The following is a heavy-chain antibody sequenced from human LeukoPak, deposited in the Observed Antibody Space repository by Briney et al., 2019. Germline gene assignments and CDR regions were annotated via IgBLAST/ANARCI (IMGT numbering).Heavy chain of an antibody. Sequence: GGPLRLSCAASGFTVRSNYMSWVRQAPGKGLEWVSVIYSGGSTYYADSVKGRFTISRDNSKNTLYLQMNSLRAEDTAVYYCASTTLYDILPSGMDVWGKGTTVTISS. CDR2: IYSGGST. D-gene: IGHD3-9*01. CDR1: GFTVRSNY. V-gene: IGHV3-66*01. J-gene: IGHJ6*04. CDR3: ASTTLYDILPSGMDV.